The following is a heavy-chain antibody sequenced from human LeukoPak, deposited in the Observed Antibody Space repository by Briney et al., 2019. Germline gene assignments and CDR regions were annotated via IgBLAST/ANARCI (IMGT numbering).Heavy chain of an antibody. Sequence: ASVKVSCKASGGTFSTSAISWVRQAPGQGLEWMGGIIPFFVTPNYAQKFQGRVTITADESTSTAYVELSSLRSEDTAMYYCARALGEIAVTAFYLHYDFDIWGQGTMVTVSS. D-gene: IGHD4-23*01. CDR2: IIPFFVTP. CDR3: ARALGEIAVTAFYLHYDFDI. J-gene: IGHJ3*02. V-gene: IGHV1-69*13. CDR1: GGTFSTSA.